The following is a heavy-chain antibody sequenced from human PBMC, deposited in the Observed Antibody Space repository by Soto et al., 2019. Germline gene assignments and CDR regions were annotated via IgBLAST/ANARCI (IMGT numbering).Heavy chain of an antibody. D-gene: IGHD3-3*01. J-gene: IGHJ4*02. CDR3: ARLKSITLFGVVISPYYFDY. CDR1: GGSISSSSYY. CDR2: IYYSGST. V-gene: IGHV4-39*01. Sequence: QLQLQESGPGLVKPSETLSLTCTVSGGSISSSSYYWGWIRQPPGKGLQWIGSIYYSGSTYYNPSLKSRVPISVDTSKNQFSLKLSSVIAADTAVYYCARLKSITLFGVVISPYYFDYWGQGALVPVSS.